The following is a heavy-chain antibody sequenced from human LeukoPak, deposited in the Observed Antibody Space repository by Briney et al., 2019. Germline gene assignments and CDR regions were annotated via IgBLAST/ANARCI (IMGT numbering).Heavy chain of an antibody. V-gene: IGHV1-2*02. CDR1: GYTFTGYY. Sequence: GASVKVPCKASGYTFTGYYMHWVRQAPGQGLEWMGWINPNSGGTNYAQKFQGRVTMTRDTSISTAYMELSRLRSDDTAVYYCARESSPGGAFDIWGQGTMVTVSS. J-gene: IGHJ3*02. CDR3: ARESSPGGAFDI. D-gene: IGHD2-2*01. CDR2: INPNSGGT.